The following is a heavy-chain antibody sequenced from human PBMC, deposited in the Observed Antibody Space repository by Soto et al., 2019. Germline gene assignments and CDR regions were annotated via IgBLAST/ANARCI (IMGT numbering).Heavy chain of an antibody. J-gene: IGHJ4*02. V-gene: IGHV3-74*01. Sequence: EVQLVESGGGLVQPGGSLRLSCAASGFTFSSYWMHWVRQAPGKGLVWVSRINSDGSSTSYADSVKGRFTISRDNAKNSLYLQMNSLRAEDTAVYYCARGDRYPDPRFDYWGQGTLVTVSS. CDR3: ARGDRYPDPRFDY. D-gene: IGHD1-1*01. CDR1: GFTFSSYW. CDR2: INSDGSST.